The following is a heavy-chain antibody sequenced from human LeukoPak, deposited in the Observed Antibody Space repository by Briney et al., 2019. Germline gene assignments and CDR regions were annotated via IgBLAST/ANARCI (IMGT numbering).Heavy chain of an antibody. D-gene: IGHD6-19*01. J-gene: IGHJ4*02. CDR3: ARAVQGIAVQSLDY. CDR2: INHSGST. CDR1: GGSFSGYY. V-gene: IGHV4-34*01. Sequence: PSETLSVTRAVYGGSFSGYYWNWIRQPPGKGLEWIGEINHSGSTNYNPSLKSRVTISVDTSKNQFSLKLSSVTAADTAVYYCARAVQGIAVQSLDYWGRGTLVTVSS.